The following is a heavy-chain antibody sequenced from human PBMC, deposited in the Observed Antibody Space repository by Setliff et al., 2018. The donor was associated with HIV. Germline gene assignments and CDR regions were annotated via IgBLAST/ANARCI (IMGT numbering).Heavy chain of an antibody. D-gene: IGHD4-17*01. CDR1: GFTFDDYG. J-gene: IGHJ4*02. CDR3: ARCYGDYSCDF. Sequence: PGGSLRLSCAASGFTFDDYGMSWIRQTPGKGLQWVSYISSSGSTIYYADSVKGRFTISRDNAKNSLYLQMNSLRAEDTAVYYCARCYGDYSCDFWGQGSLVTVSS. CDR2: ISSSGSTI. V-gene: IGHV3-11*04.